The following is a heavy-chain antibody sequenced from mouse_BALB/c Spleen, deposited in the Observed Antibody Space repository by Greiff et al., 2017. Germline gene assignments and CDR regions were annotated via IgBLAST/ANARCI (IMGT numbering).Heavy chain of an antibody. V-gene: IGHV14-4*02. CDR3: NAMGYDGYYEGGLAY. D-gene: IGHD2-3*01. CDR1: GFNIKDYY. CDR2: IDPENGDT. J-gene: IGHJ3*01. Sequence: EVQLVESGAELVRSGASVKLSCTASGFNIKDYYMHWVKQRPEQGLEWIGWIDPENGDTEYAPKFQGKATMTADTSSNTAYLQLSSLTSEDTAVYYCNAMGYDGYYEGGLAYWGQGTLVTVSA.